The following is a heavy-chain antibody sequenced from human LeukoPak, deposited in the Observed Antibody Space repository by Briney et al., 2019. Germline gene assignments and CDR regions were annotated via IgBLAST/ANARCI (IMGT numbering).Heavy chain of an antibody. CDR2: ISRSGSTK. CDR1: GFTFSDYN. J-gene: IGHJ6*04. V-gene: IGHV3-11*04. D-gene: IGHD3-10*02. Sequence: GGSLRLSCAASGFTFSDYNLSGIRQAPGKGLEWVGSISRSGSTKYYADSVKGRFTTSRDNAKNSLFLQMNSLRAEDTAVYYCAELGITMIGGVWGKGTTVTISS. CDR3: AELGITMIGGV.